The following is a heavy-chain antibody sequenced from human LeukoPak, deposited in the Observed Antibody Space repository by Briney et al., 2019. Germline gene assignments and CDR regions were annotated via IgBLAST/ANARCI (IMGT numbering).Heavy chain of an antibody. D-gene: IGHD3-22*01. CDR3: ARYYYDSSGYYYFDY. J-gene: IGHJ4*02. CDR1: GFNFRDYY. CDR2: SSGSGSTI. Sequence: GGSLRLSCAASGFNFRDYYMSWIRQAPGKGLEYISYSSGSGSTIYYADSVKGRFTISRDNAKNSLSLRMNSLRAEDTAVYFCARYYYDSSGYYYFDYWGQGTLVTVSS. V-gene: IGHV3-11*01.